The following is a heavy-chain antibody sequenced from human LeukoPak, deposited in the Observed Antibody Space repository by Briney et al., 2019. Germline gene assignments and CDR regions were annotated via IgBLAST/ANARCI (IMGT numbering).Heavy chain of an antibody. CDR3: TRDITLTRGGRSDY. V-gene: IGHV3-74*01. D-gene: IGHD3-10*01. J-gene: IGHJ4*02. CDR1: GFTFSSYW. Sequence: GGSLRLSCAASGFTFSSYWIYWVRQAPGKGLVWVSRVNNDGTTTNFAGSVKGRFTISRDNAKSTVYLQMNSLRAEDTAVYYCTRDITLTRGGRSDYWGQGTLVTVSS. CDR2: VNNDGTTT.